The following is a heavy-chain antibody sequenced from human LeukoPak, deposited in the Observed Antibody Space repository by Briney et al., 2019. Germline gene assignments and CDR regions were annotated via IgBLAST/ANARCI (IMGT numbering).Heavy chain of an antibody. CDR2: VNLQGST. CDR1: GGSITNTNY. CDR3: AREGGPYRPLDY. J-gene: IGHJ4*02. V-gene: IGHV4-4*02. Sequence: SETLSLTCGVSGGSITNTNYWTWVRQPPGRGLEWIGEVNLQGSTNYNPSLMGRVAISVDTSENHISLQLTSVTAADTAVYYCAREGGPYRPLDYSGQGTLVTVSS.